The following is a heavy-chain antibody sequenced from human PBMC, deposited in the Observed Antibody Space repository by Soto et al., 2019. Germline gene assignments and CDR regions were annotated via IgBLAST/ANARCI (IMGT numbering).Heavy chain of an antibody. V-gene: IGHV4-34*01. D-gene: IGHD3-9*01. Sequence: PSETLSLTCAVYGGSFSGYYWSWIRQPPGKGLEWIGEINLNGGTTYSPSLKSRVTISVDTSKNQSSLKLTSVTAADTAVYYCARVPFGLVIRYYFDYWGQGTLVTVSS. J-gene: IGHJ4*02. CDR3: ARVPFGLVIRYYFDY. CDR1: GGSFSGYY. CDR2: INLNGGT.